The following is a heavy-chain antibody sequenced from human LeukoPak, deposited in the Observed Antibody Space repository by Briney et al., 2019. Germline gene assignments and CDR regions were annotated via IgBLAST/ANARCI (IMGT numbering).Heavy chain of an antibody. V-gene: IGHV4-38-2*02. J-gene: IGHJ4*02. Sequence: SETLSLTCTVSGYSISRAYYWGWIRQPPGKGLEWIGSIYHSGSTYYNPSLKSRVTISVDTSNNQFSLKLSSVTAADTAVYYCARDNDYWGQGTLVTVSS. CDR2: IYHSGST. CDR3: ARDNDY. CDR1: GYSISRAYY.